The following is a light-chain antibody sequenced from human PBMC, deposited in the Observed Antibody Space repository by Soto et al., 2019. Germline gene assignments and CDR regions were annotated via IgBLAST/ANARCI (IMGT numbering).Light chain of an antibody. CDR2: GAS. CDR1: QSVSSIY. CDR3: QQYGGCALT. J-gene: IGKJ4*01. V-gene: IGKV3-20*01. Sequence: EIALTQSPGTLSLSPGERATLSCRASQSVSSIYLAWYQQKPGQAPRLLIYGASSRATGIPDRFSGSGSGTDFTLTISRLGPEDFAVYYCQQYGGCALTFGGGTKVEIK.